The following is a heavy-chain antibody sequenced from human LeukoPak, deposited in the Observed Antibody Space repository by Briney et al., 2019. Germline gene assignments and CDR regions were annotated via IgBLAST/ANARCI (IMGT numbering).Heavy chain of an antibody. CDR2: INHSGST. J-gene: IGHJ4*02. D-gene: IGHD3-10*01. V-gene: IGHV4-34*01. CDR1: GGSFSGYY. CDR3: ARGRAGRGAMVRGVTSYFDY. Sequence: SETLSLTCAVYGGSFSGYYWSWIRLPPGKGLEWIGEINHSGSTNYNPSLKSRVTISVDTSKNQFSLKLSSVTAADTAVYYCARGRAGRGAMVRGVTSYFDYWGQGTLVTVSS.